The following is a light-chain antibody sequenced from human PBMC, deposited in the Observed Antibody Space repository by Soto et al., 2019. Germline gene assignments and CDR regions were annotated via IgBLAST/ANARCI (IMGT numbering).Light chain of an antibody. Sequence: QSLMTHHRSVSASPGQSVTISCTGTSSDVGRYDYVSWYQQHPGKAPKLIVYDVTERPSGVPDRFSGSKSGNTASLTISGLQAEDEADYSCCSFAGSYSYVFGTGTKVTVL. CDR2: DVT. CDR1: SSDVGRYDY. V-gene: IGLV2-11*01. CDR3: CSFAGSYSYV. J-gene: IGLJ1*01.